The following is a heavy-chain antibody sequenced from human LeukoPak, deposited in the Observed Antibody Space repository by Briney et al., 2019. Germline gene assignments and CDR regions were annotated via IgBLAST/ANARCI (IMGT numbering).Heavy chain of an antibody. CDR3: ARGWELLSFDI. Sequence: SETLSLTCTVSGGSISSGSYYWSWIRQPAGKGLEWIGRIYTSGSTNYNPSLKSRVTISVDTSKNQFSLKLSSVTAADTAVYYCARGWELLSFDIWGQGTMVTVSS. V-gene: IGHV4-61*02. CDR2: IYTSGST. D-gene: IGHD1-26*01. CDR1: GGSISSGSYY. J-gene: IGHJ3*02.